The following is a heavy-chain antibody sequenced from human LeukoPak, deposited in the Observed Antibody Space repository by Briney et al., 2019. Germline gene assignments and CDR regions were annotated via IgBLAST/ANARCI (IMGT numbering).Heavy chain of an antibody. CDR3: AKDAYYYDGRGYFDY. J-gene: IGHJ4*02. V-gene: IGHV3-30*18. CDR2: ISYDGNNK. D-gene: IGHD3-22*01. CDR1: GFTFCSYA. Sequence: GGSLRLSCAASGFTFCSYAMTWVRQAPGKGLEWVAVISYDGNNKYYADSVKGRFTISRDSSKNTLHLQMNSLRAEDPGVYYCAKDAYYYDGRGYFDYWGQGTLVSVSS.